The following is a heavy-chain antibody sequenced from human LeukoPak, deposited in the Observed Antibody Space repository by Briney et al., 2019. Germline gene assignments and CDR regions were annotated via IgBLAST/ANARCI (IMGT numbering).Heavy chain of an antibody. Sequence: SETLSLTCSVSGGSINSGNYYWVWMRQPPGKGLEWIVSVFHSGNTYYNPSLKSRVTISVDTSNNQFSLRLTSVTAADTAMYYCARQVYPYTSSWPYHFDYWGQGTLVTVSS. V-gene: IGHV4-39*01. D-gene: IGHD6-13*01. J-gene: IGHJ4*02. CDR1: GGSINSGNYY. CDR3: ARQVYPYTSSWPYHFDY. CDR2: VFHSGNT.